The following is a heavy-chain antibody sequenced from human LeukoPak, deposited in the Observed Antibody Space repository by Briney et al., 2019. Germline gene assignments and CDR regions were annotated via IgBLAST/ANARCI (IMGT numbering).Heavy chain of an antibody. CDR1: GFTFNSYA. V-gene: IGHV3-23*01. CDR3: AKGHGPYGDYPYYYYFYGMDV. D-gene: IGHD4-17*01. CDR2: ISCDGTST. Sequence: PWGSLRLSCAASGFTFNSYAMSWVRQAPGKGLEWVSHISCDGTSTYHADSVKGRFTISRDNSKNTLYLQMNSLRAEETAIYYCAKGHGPYGDYPYYYYFYGMDVWGQGTTVTVSS. J-gene: IGHJ6*02.